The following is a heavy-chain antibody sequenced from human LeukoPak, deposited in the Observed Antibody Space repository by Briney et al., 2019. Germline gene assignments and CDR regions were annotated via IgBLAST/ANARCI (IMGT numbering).Heavy chain of an antibody. Sequence: GGSLRLSCAASGFTFSSYEMNWVRQAPGKGLEWVSYISSSGSTIYYADSVKGRFTISRDNAKNSVYLQLNSPRAEDTALYYCAAVIDYWGQGTLVTVSS. V-gene: IGHV3-48*03. CDR3: AAVIDY. J-gene: IGHJ4*02. CDR1: GFTFSSYE. CDR2: ISSSGSTI.